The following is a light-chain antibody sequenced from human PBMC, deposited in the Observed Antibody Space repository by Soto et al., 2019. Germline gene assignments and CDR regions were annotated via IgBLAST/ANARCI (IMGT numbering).Light chain of an antibody. CDR1: ALPKQY. J-gene: IGLJ3*02. CDR3: QSADDSGAYVV. Sequence: SYELTQPPSVSVSPGQTARITCSGDALPKQYAYWYQQRPGQAPMVLIYKDSERPSGIPDRFSGSNSGTTVTLTITGVHAEDEADYYCQSADDSGAYVVFGGGTQLTVL. CDR2: KDS. V-gene: IGLV3-25*02.